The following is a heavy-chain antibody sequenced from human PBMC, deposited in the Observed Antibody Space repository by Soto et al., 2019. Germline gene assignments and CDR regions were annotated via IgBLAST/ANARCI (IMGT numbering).Heavy chain of an antibody. D-gene: IGHD6-13*01. V-gene: IGHV4-59*01. CDR3: ARIDQYSSTWPKFDY. CDR1: NDSISPYY. Sequence: PSETLSLTCTVSNDSISPYYWSWIRQPPGKGLEWIGFIYYSGSTTYNPSLKSRVTISVATSKNQFSLELSSVTAADTAMYYCARIDQYSSTWPKFDYWGQGALVTVSS. CDR2: IYYSGST. J-gene: IGHJ4*02.